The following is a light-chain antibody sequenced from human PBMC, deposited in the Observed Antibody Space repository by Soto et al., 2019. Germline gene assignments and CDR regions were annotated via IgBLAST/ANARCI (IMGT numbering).Light chain of an antibody. CDR2: DAS. Sequence: EIVLTQSPATLSLSPGERATLSCRASQSVSSYLAWYQQKPGQAPRLLIYDASNRATGIPARFSGSGSGTDSTLTISSLEPEDFAVYYCQQRSNWPPSITFGQGTRLEMK. J-gene: IGKJ5*01. CDR1: QSVSSY. V-gene: IGKV3-11*01. CDR3: QQRSNWPPSIT.